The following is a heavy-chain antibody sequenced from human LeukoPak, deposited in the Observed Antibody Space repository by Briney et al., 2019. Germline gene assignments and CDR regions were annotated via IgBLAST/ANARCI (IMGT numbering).Heavy chain of an antibody. CDR1: GFTFSSYA. Sequence: GRSLRLSCAASGFTFSSYAMHWVRQAPGKGLEWVAVISYDGSNKYYADSVKGRFTISRDNSKNTLYLQMDSLRAEDTAVYYCARDLLTPLTGLSYYFDYWGQGTLVTVSS. J-gene: IGHJ4*02. D-gene: IGHD3-9*01. CDR3: ARDLLTPLTGLSYYFDY. CDR2: ISYDGSNK. V-gene: IGHV3-30-3*01.